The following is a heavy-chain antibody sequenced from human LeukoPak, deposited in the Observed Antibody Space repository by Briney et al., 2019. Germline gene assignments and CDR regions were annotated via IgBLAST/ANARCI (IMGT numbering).Heavy chain of an antibody. CDR2: FIISFGRA. V-gene: IGHV1-69*05. CDR3: ARDHPPNCSSTSCYSRGWFDP. Sequence: SVKVCCKASGAGFSIYAISWVRQAPAQGLGWMGGFIISFGRANYAKKFQGRVTITTDESTSTAYMELSSLRSEDTAVYYCARDHPPNCSSTSCYSRGWFDPWGQGTLVTVSS. D-gene: IGHD2-2*01. CDR1: GAGFSIYA. J-gene: IGHJ5*02.